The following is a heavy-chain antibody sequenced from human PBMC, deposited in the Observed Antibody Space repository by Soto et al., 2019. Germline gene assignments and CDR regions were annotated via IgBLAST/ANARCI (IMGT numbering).Heavy chain of an antibody. CDR3: VHFISSSGSYYYLMDV. CDR2: ICWDDDK. D-gene: IGHD2-15*01. V-gene: IGHV2-5*02. Sequence: QITLKESGPTLVQPTQTLTLTCTFSGFSLSTSGVGVGWIRQPQGEALEWLALICWDDDKRYSPSLKNSLTITKDPTKHQVVLTMTNMDPVDTATYYCVHFISSSGSYYYLMDVWGQGTTVIVSS. J-gene: IGHJ6*02. CDR1: GFSLSTSGVG.